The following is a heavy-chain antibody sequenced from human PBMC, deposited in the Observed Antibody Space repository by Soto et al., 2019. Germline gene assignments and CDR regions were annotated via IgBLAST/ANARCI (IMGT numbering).Heavy chain of an antibody. V-gene: IGHV1-69*01. D-gene: IGHD2-15*01. Sequence: QVQLVQSGAEVKKPGSSVKVSCKASGGTFSSYAISWVRQAPGQGLEWMGGIILIFGKANYAQKFQGRVTITADESTSTAYMELSSLRSEDTAVYYCAHDSTKYSPPNWFDPWGQGTLVTVSS. CDR1: GGTFSSYA. J-gene: IGHJ5*02. CDR3: AHDSTKYSPPNWFDP. CDR2: IILIFGKA.